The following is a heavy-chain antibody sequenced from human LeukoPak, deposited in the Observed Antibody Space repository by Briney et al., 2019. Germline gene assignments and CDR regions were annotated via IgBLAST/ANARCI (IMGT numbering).Heavy chain of an antibody. CDR1: GFTFSSYS. V-gene: IGHV3-21*01. CDR3: ASNKQLVPLDY. J-gene: IGHJ4*02. Sequence: GGSLRLSCAASGFTFSSYSMNWVRQAPGKGLEWVSSISSSSSYIYYADSVKGRFTISRDNAKNSLYLQMNSLRAEDTALYYCASNKQLVPLDYWGQGTLVTVSS. CDR2: ISSSSSYI. D-gene: IGHD6-13*01.